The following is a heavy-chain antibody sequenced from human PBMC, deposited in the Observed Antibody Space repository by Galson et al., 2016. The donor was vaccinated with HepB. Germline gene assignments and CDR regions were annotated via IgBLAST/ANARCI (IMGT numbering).Heavy chain of an antibody. CDR1: GFTFEENT. J-gene: IGHJ6*02. CDR3: AKDIPIRPAYYCYGLDV. V-gene: IGHV3-9*01. CDR2: ISWNGNAL. Sequence: SLRLSCAASGFTFEENTMHWVRQAPGRGLEWVSGISWNGNALGYANSVKGRFIISRDNAKNSLYLQMNSLRPEDTALYYCAKDIPIRPAYYCYGLDVWGQGTTVTVS.